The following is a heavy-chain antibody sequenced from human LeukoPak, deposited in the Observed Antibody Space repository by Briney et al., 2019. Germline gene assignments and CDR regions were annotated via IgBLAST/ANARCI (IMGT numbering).Heavy chain of an antibody. V-gene: IGHV3-23*01. D-gene: IGHD2-8*01. CDR1: GFTFSSYG. CDR3: AKDRCSNGIGCYYYYMDV. Sequence: GGSLRLSCAASGFTFSSYGMSWVRQAPGKGLEWVSAISGSGGSTYYADSVKGRFTISRDSSKNILYLQMNSLRAEDTAVYYCAKDRCSNGIGCYYYYMDVWGKGTTVTISS. CDR2: ISGSGGST. J-gene: IGHJ6*03.